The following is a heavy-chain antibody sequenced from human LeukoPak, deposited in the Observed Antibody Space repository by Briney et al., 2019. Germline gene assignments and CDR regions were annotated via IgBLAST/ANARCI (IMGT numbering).Heavy chain of an antibody. CDR3: VKNGEPHYYMDV. V-gene: IGHV3-23*01. CDR2: ISGSGSHT. D-gene: IGHD1-14*01. Sequence: GGSLRLSCAASGFTFTTYGMNWVRQAPGKGLEWVSSISGSGSHTYYADSVKGRLTTSRDSAKKILYLRINSLRAEDTAVYYCVKNGEPHYYMDVWGKGTTVTVSS. J-gene: IGHJ6*03. CDR1: GFTFTTYG.